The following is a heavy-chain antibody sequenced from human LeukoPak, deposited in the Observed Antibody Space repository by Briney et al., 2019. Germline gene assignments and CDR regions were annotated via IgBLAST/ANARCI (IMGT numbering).Heavy chain of an antibody. CDR2: IYYSGST. CDR1: GGSISSGGYY. J-gene: IGHJ4*02. CDR3: ASKRFIAVAGFDY. V-gene: IGHV4-31*03. Sequence: SETLSLTCTVSGGSISSGGYYWSWIRQHPGKGLEWIGYIYYSGSTYYNPSLKSRVTISVDTSKNQFSLKLSSVTAADTAVYYCASKRFIAVAGFDYWGQGTLVTVFS. D-gene: IGHD6-19*01.